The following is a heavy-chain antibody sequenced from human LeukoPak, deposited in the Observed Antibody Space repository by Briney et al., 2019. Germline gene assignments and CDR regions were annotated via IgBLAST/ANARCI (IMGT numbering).Heavy chain of an antibody. V-gene: IGHV4-59*12. CDR1: GGSISSYY. J-gene: IGHJ6*03. Sequence: SETLSLTCTVSGGSISSYYWSWIRQPPGKGLEWIGYIYYSGSTNSNPSLKSRVTISVDTSKDQFSLKLSSVTAADTAVYYCARRGGGSGSFQYYYYYYYMDVWGKGTTVTISS. D-gene: IGHD3-10*01. CDR2: IYYSGST. CDR3: ARRGGGSGSFQYYYYYYYMDV.